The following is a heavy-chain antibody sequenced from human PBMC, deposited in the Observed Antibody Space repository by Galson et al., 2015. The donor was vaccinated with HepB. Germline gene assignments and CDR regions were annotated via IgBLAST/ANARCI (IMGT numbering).Heavy chain of an antibody. CDR3: ARDQTYDFWSGHYPKWFDP. CDR1: GFTFSTYT. J-gene: IGHJ5*02. D-gene: IGHD3-3*01. CDR2: ISGSSGFI. Sequence: SLRLSCAASGFTFSTYTMNWVRQAPGKGLEWVSSISGSSGFIYYADSVKGRFTVSRDNANDSLYLQMNSLRAEDTAVYYCARDQTYDFWSGHYPKWFDPWGQGTPVTVFS. V-gene: IGHV3-21*01.